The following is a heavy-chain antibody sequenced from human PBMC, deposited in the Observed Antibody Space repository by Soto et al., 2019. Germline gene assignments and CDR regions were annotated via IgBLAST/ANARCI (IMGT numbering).Heavy chain of an antibody. CDR3: ARGSRITIFGVVIKPIDY. CDR1: GGSFSGYY. J-gene: IGHJ4*02. D-gene: IGHD3-3*01. V-gene: IGHV4-34*01. Sequence: QVQLQQWGAGLLKPSETLSLTCAVYGGSFSGYYWSWIRQPPGKGLEWNGEINHSGSTNYNPSLKSRVTISVDTSKNQFSLKLSSVTAADTAVYYCARGSRITIFGVVIKPIDYWGQGTLVTVSS. CDR2: INHSGST.